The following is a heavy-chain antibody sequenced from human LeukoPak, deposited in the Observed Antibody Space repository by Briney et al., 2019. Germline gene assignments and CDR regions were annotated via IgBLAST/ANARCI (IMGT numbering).Heavy chain of an antibody. J-gene: IGHJ4*02. D-gene: IGHD3-3*01. CDR3: AREALFGVVREYYFDY. CDR2: INPSAATT. Sequence: VASVKVSCKASGYTFTRYHIHWVRQAPGQGLEWMGVINPSAATTTYAQKFQGRVTMTRDTSTTTVYMELSSLRSDDTAVYYCAREALFGVVREYYFDYWGQGTLVTVS. V-gene: IGHV1-46*01. CDR1: GYTFTRYH.